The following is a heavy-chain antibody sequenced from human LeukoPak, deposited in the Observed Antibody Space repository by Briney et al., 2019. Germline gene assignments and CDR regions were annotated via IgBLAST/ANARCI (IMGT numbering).Heavy chain of an antibody. D-gene: IGHD2-2*02. Sequence: SVKVSCKPSGGTFSSYAISWVRQAPGQGLEWMGGIIPIFGTANYAQKFQGRVTIHADESTSTAYMELSSLRSEDTAVYYCARVGRYCSSTSCYNNWFDPWGQGTLVTVSS. CDR2: IIPIFGTA. CDR1: GGTFSSYA. CDR3: ARVGRYCSSTSCYNNWFDP. V-gene: IGHV1-69*13. J-gene: IGHJ5*02.